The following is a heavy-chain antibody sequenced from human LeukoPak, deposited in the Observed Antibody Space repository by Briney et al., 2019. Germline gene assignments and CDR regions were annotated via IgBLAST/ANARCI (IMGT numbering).Heavy chain of an antibody. V-gene: IGHV4-59*01. J-gene: IGHJ5*02. CDR2: MYYTGST. CDR3: ARADSGSPRS. D-gene: IGHD1-26*01. Sequence: AETLSLTCTVSGRSISSYYWSWIRQPPGKGRGWIGYMYYTGSTHSNPSLKSRVTISVDTYKTQFSLKLSSVTAADTAVYYCARADSGSPRSWGQGTLVTVSS. CDR1: GRSISSYY.